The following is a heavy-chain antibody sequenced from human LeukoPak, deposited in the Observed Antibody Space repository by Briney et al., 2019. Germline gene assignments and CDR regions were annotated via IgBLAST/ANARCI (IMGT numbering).Heavy chain of an antibody. CDR1: GFTSSSYS. V-gene: IGHV3-21*01. CDR3: ARDRSLWNYVPDPFDY. Sequence: GGSLRLSCAASGFTSSSYSMNWVRQAPGKGLEWVSSISSSSSYIYYADSVKGRFTISRDNAKNSLYLQMNSLRAEDTAVYYCARDRSLWNYVPDPFDYWGQGTLVTVSS. D-gene: IGHD1-7*01. J-gene: IGHJ4*02. CDR2: ISSSSSYI.